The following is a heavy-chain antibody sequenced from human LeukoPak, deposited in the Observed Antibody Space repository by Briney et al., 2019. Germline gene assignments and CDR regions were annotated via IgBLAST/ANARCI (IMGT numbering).Heavy chain of an antibody. CDR2: ISYDGSNK. CDR3: ARGTGVKQLWLQGFDY. J-gene: IGHJ4*02. D-gene: IGHD5-18*01. Sequence: GGSLRLSCAASGFTFSSHSMNWVRQTPGKGLEWVAVISYDGSNKYYADSVKGRFTISRDNSKNTLYLQMNSLRAEDTAVYYCARGTGVKQLWLQGFDYWGQGTLVTVSS. V-gene: IGHV3-30*03. CDR1: GFTFSSHS.